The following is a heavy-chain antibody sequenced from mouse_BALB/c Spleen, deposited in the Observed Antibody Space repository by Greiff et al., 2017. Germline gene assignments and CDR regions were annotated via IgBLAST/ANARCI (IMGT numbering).Heavy chain of an antibody. Sequence: VKLVESGPGLVAPSQSLSITCTVSGFSLTSYGVHWVRQPPGKGLEWLGVIWAGGSTNYNSALMSRLSISKDNSKSQVFLKMNSLQTDDTAMYYCARDRYYGSSGDYFDYWGRGTTLKVSS. CDR3: ARDRYYGSSGDYFDY. D-gene: IGHD1-1*01. J-gene: IGHJ2*01. V-gene: IGHV2-9*02. CDR2: IWAGGST. CDR1: GFSLTSYG.